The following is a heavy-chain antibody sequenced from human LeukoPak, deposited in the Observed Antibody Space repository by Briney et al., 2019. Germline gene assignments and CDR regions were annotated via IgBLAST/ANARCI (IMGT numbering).Heavy chain of an antibody. CDR1: GYTFINYC. CDR2: ISPSGST. J-gene: IGHJ5*02. CDR3: AKCDETGTTRWFDP. Sequence: GASVNVSCKASGYTFINYCMHWVRQAPGQGLEWMGLISPSGSTTYAQNFQGRVTMTRDTSTSTLYMELSSLRSDDTAIYYCAKCDETGTTRWFDPWGQGTLVTVSS. D-gene: IGHD1-7*01. V-gene: IGHV1-46*01.